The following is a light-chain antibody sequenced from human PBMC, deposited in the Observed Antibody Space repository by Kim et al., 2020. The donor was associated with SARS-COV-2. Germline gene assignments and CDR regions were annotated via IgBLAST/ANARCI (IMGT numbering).Light chain of an antibody. CDR1: KLGDKY. V-gene: IGLV3-1*01. CDR3: QAWDSNTWV. Sequence: SVSPGQTAPIACSGDKLGDKYACWYQQKPGQSPVLVIYQDNKRPSGIPERFSGSNSGNTATLTISGTQAMDEADYYCQAWDSNTWVFGTGTKVTVL. J-gene: IGLJ1*01. CDR2: QDN.